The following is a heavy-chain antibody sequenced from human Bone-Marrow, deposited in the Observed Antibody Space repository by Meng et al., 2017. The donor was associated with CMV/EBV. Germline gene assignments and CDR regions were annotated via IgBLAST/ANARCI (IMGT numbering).Heavy chain of an antibody. CDR3: ARGPYDYGDY. Sequence: GESLKISCAASGFTFSSYAMHWVRQAPGKGLEWVAVISYDGSNKYYADSVKGRFTISRDNSKNTLYLQMNSLRAEDTAVYYCARGPYDYGDYWGQGKLVNVAS. V-gene: IGHV3-30-3*01. CDR2: ISYDGSNK. CDR1: GFTFSSYA. D-gene: IGHD2-2*01. J-gene: IGHJ4*02.